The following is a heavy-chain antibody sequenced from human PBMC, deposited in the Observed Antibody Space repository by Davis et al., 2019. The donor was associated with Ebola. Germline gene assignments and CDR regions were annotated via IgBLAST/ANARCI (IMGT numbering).Heavy chain of an antibody. D-gene: IGHD3-10*01. J-gene: IGHJ5*02. V-gene: IGHV4-59*01. CDR3: AGLWFGELLGLDP. Sequence: SETLSLTCTVSGGSIRSYYWSWIRQPPGKGLEWIGYIYYSGSTNYNPSLKSRVTISVDTSKNQFSLKLSSVTAADTAVYYCAGLWFGELLGLDPWGQGTLVTVSS. CDR1: GGSIRSYY. CDR2: IYYSGST.